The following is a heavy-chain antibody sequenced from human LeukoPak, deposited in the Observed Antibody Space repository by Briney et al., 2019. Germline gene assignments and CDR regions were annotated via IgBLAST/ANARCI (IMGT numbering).Heavy chain of an antibody. Sequence: GGSLRLSCAASGFTFSSYSMNWVRQAPGKGLEWVSYISSSSSTIYYADSVKGRFTISRDNAKNSLYLQMNSLRSEDTAVYYCAREQQLGYYYYYCMDVWGKGTTVTVSS. D-gene: IGHD6-13*01. CDR3: AREQQLGYYYYYCMDV. CDR1: GFTFSSYS. J-gene: IGHJ6*03. CDR2: ISSSSSTI. V-gene: IGHV3-48*01.